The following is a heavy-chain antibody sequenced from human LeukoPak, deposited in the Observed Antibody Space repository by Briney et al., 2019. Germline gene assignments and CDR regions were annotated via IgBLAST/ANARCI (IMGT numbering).Heavy chain of an antibody. V-gene: IGHV3-30*18. CDR1: GFTFSSYG. CDR2: ISYDGSNK. J-gene: IGHJ6*02. D-gene: IGHD2-15*01. Sequence: GRSLRLSCAASGFTFSSYGMHWVRQASGKGLEWVAVISYDGSNKYYADSVKGRFTISRDNSKNTLYLQMNSLRAEDTAVYYCAKFPHCSGGSCYSVGDVWGQGTTVTVSS. CDR3: AKFPHCSGGSCYSVGDV.